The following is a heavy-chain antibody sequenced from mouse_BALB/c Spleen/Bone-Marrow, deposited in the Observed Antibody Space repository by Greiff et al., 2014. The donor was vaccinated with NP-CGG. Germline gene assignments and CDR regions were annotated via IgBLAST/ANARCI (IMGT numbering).Heavy chain of an antibody. J-gene: IGHJ2*01. CDR2: IWSGGST. CDR1: GFSLSSYG. D-gene: IGHD3-1*01. Sequence: VKLVESGPGLVQPSQSLSITCTASGFSLSSYGVHWVRQSPGKGLEWLGVIWSGGSTDYNAAFISRLTISKDNSKSQVFFKMTSLQANDTAIYYCARNHRGYYFDYWGQGTTLTVSS. CDR3: ARNHRGYYFDY. V-gene: IGHV2-2*02.